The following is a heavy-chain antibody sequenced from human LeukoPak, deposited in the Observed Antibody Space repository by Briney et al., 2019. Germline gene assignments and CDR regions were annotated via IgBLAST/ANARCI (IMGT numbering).Heavy chain of an antibody. CDR2: ISAYNGKT. J-gene: IGHJ6*03. CDR1: GYTFTSYG. D-gene: IGHD2-8*01. CDR3: AREEGGYCTNGVCPNYYYYYMDV. V-gene: IGHV1-18*01. Sequence: ASVKVSCKASGYTFTSYGICWVRQAPRHGLEWMGWISAYNGKTNYAQKLQGRVTMNTDTSTSTAYMELRSLRSDDTAVYYCAREEGGYCTNGVCPNYYYYYMDVWGKGTTVTVSS.